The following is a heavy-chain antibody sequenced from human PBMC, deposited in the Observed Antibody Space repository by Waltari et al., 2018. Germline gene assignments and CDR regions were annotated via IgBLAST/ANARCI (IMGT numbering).Heavy chain of an antibody. Sequence: EVQLVESGGGLVKPGGSLRLSCAASGFTFSSYSMNWVPQAPGKGLEWVSSISSSSSYIYYADSVKGRFTISRDNAKNSLYLQMNSLRAEDTAVYYCARDLGYSSGSGGYYWGQGTLVTVSS. J-gene: IGHJ4*02. D-gene: IGHD6-19*01. V-gene: IGHV3-21*01. CDR3: ARDLGYSSGSGGYY. CDR2: ISSSSSYI. CDR1: GFTFSSYS.